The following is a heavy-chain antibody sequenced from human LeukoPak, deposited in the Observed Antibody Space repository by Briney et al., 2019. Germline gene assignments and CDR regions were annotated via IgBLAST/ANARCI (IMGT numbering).Heavy chain of an antibody. CDR2: ISAYNGST. Sequence: GASVKVSCKASGYTFTSYGISWVRQAPGQGLEWMGWISAYNGSTNYAQKLQGRVTMTTDTSTSTAYMELRSLRSDDTAVYYRARDMVRGVRCLDPWGQGTLVTVSS. CDR3: ARDMVRGVRCLDP. CDR1: GYTFTSYG. J-gene: IGHJ5*02. V-gene: IGHV1-18*01. D-gene: IGHD3-10*01.